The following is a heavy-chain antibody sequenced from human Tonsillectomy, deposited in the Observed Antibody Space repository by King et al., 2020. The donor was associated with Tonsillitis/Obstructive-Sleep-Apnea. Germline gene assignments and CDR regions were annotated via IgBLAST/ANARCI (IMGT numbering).Heavy chain of an antibody. CDR3: AGETEWLSVYYYYYMAV. Sequence: VQLVESGGGVVQPGRSLRLSCAASGFTFSSYAMHWVRQAPGKGLEWVSVISSDANNKYYADSVKGRFTISRDNSKNTLYLQVSTLRVEDTAVYYCAGETEWLSVYYYYYMAVWGKGTTVTVSS. D-gene: IGHD6-19*01. J-gene: IGHJ6*03. V-gene: IGHV3-30*04. CDR2: ISSDANNK. CDR1: GFTFSSYA.